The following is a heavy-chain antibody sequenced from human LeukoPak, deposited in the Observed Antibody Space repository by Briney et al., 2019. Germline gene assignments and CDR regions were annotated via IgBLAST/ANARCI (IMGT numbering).Heavy chain of an antibody. Sequence: PGGSLRLSCAASGFTFSDYYMSWLRQAPGKGLEWVSSISSSSSYIYYADSVKGRFTISRDNAKNSLYLQMNSLRAEDTAVYYCAREKEGNCSSTSCHSSITIFGVVPSYYYYYYMDVWGKGTTVTVSS. D-gene: IGHD3-3*01. CDR2: ISSSSSYI. V-gene: IGHV3-11*06. CDR1: GFTFSDYY. CDR3: AREKEGNCSSTSCHSSITIFGVVPSYYYYYYMDV. J-gene: IGHJ6*03.